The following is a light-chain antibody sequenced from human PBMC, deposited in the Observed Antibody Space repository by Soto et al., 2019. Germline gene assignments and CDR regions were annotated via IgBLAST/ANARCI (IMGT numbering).Light chain of an antibody. CDR3: AAWDDNLHGPI. CDR1: SPSIAGNT. CDR2: LNN. J-gene: IGLJ2*01. Sequence: QSVLTQPPSASGTPGQRVTISCSVSSPSIAGNTVNWYQHVPGTAPKLLIYLNNQRPSGVPDRFSGSKSGTSASLAISALQSEDDAAYYCAAWDDNLHGPIFGGGTKLTVL. V-gene: IGLV1-44*01.